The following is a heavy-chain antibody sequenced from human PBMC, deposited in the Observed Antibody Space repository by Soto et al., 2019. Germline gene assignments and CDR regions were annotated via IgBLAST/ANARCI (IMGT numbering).Heavy chain of an antibody. J-gene: IGHJ4*02. D-gene: IGHD5-18*01. CDR2: IFTSGST. CDR3: ARVGSRGYSYGYADY. V-gene: IGHV4-31*03. CDR1: CGSINSGAYY. Sequence: SETLSLTCTVSCGSINSGAYYGSWSRQHPGKGLEWIGYIFTSGSTYYNPSLKSRVTISLDTSKNHFSLKLRSVTAADTAVYYCARVGSRGYSYGYADYWGQGTLVTVSS.